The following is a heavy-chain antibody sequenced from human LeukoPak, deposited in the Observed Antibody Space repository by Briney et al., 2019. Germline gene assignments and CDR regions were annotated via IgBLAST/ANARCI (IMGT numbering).Heavy chain of an antibody. D-gene: IGHD3-3*01. J-gene: IGHJ6*02. CDR2: ISAYNGNT. CDR1: GYTFTSYG. V-gene: IGHV1-18*01. Sequence: GASVKVSCKASGYTFTSYGISWVRQAPGQGLEWMGWISAYNGNTNYAQKLQGRVTMTTDTSTSTAYMELRSLRSDDTAVYYCARGNSYYDFWSGYYPYYYYGMDVWGQGTTVTVSS. CDR3: ARGNSYYDFWSGYYPYYYYGMDV.